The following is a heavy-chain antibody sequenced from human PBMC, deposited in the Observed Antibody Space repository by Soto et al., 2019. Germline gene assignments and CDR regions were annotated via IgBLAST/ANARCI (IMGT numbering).Heavy chain of an antibody. Sequence: QVQLVQSGAEVKKPGSSVKVSCKASGGTFSSYAISWVRQAPGQGLEWMGGIIPIFGTANYAQKFQGRVTITADEAATAAYMELSGLRSEDRVVDYWAGVPGSSGWVIFCYSGMDVWGQGTTVTV. CDR1: GGTFSSYA. CDR3: AGVPGSSGWVIFCYSGMDV. V-gene: IGHV1-69*01. CDR2: IIPIFGTA. D-gene: IGHD6-19*01. J-gene: IGHJ6*02.